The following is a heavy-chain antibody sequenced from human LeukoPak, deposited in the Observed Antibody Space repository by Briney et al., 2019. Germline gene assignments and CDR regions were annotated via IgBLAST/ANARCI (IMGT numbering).Heavy chain of an antibody. Sequence: GASVNVSCKASGYTFNTYGINWVRQPPGQGLEWMGWISANNGNTNYAQNFQGRITLTTDTSTSTAYMELTSLRFDDTAVYYCARDGRQWVPLNWFDPWGQGTLVIVSS. CDR1: GYTFNTYG. J-gene: IGHJ5*02. CDR2: ISANNGNT. CDR3: ARDGRQWVPLNWFDP. D-gene: IGHD6-19*01. V-gene: IGHV1-18*04.